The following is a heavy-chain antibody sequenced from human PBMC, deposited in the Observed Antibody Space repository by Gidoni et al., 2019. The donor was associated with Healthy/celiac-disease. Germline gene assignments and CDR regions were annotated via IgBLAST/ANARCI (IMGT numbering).Heavy chain of an antibody. D-gene: IGHD2-2*01. CDR1: GFSLSTSGVG. V-gene: IGHV2-5*01. Sequence: QITLKESGPTLVKPTQTLTLTCTFSGFSLSTSGVGVGWIRQPPGKALEWLALIYWNDDKRYSPSLKSRLTITKDTSKNQVVLTMTNMDPVDTATYYCAHLSMPPDIVVVTSFDYWGQGTLVTVSS. J-gene: IGHJ4*02. CDR3: AHLSMPPDIVVVTSFDY. CDR2: IYWNDDK.